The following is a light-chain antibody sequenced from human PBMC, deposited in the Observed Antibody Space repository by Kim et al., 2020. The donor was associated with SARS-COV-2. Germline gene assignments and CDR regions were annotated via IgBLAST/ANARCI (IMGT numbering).Light chain of an antibody. CDR2: KAS. CDR3: QQYNSYPLYT. V-gene: IGKV1-5*03. J-gene: IGKJ2*01. Sequence: DIQMTQSPSTLSASVGDRVTITCRASQSISSWLAWYQQKPGKAPKLLIYKASSLESGVPSRFSGSGYGTEFALTISSLQPDDFATYYCQQYNSYPLYTFGQGTKLEI. CDR1: QSISSW.